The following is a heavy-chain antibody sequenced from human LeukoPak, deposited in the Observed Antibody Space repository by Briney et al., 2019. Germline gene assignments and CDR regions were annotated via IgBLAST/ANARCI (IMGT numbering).Heavy chain of an antibody. Sequence: ASVKVSCKASGYTFTSYDINWVRQATGQGLEWMGWMNPNSGNTGYAQKFQGRVTMTRNTSISTAYMELSSLRSEDTAVYYCARGQGIVAVNDYWGQGTLVTVSS. J-gene: IGHJ4*02. CDR2: MNPNSGNT. CDR3: ARGQGIVAVNDY. D-gene: IGHD3-22*01. V-gene: IGHV1-8*01. CDR1: GYTFTSYD.